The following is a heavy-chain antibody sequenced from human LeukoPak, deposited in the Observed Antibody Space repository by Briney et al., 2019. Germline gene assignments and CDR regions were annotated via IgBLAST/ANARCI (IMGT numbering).Heavy chain of an antibody. CDR2: INPSGGST. CDR3: ARGGYDIGYDSPFDY. J-gene: IGHJ4*02. D-gene: IGHD5-12*01. Sequence: GASVKVSCKASGYTFTSYYMHWVRQAPGQGLEWMGIINPSGGSTSYAQKFQGRVTMTRDMSTSTVCMELSSLRSEDTAVYYCARGGYDIGYDSPFDYWGQGTLVTVSS. CDR1: GYTFTSYY. V-gene: IGHV1-46*01.